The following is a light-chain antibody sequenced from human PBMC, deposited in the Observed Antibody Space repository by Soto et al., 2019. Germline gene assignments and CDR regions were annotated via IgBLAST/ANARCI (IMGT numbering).Light chain of an antibody. J-gene: IGLJ2*01. V-gene: IGLV2-14*01. CDR1: SSDVGGHNY. CDR3: SSFTSSTTLVV. Sequence: QSALTQPASVSGSPGQSITISCTGTSSDVGGHNYVSWYQQHPGKAPKLMIYEVNNRPSGVSDRFSGSKAGNTASLTISGLQAEDEADYYCSSFTSSTTLVVFGGGIKVTVL. CDR2: EVN.